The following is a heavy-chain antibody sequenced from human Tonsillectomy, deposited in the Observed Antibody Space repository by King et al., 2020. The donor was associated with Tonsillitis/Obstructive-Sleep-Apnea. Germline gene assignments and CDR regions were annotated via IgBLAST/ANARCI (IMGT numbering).Heavy chain of an antibody. CDR1: GGSFSGYY. Sequence: VQLQQWGAGLLKPSETLSLTCAVYGGSFSGYYWSWIRQPPGKGLEWIGEINHSGSTNYNPSLKGRVTISVDTSKNQFSLKMSSLTAADTAVYYCARRYCSSFSCHHLYMDVWGKGTTVTVSS. CDR3: ARRYCSSFSCHHLYMDV. J-gene: IGHJ6*03. CDR2: INHSGST. V-gene: IGHV4-34*01. D-gene: IGHD2-2*01.